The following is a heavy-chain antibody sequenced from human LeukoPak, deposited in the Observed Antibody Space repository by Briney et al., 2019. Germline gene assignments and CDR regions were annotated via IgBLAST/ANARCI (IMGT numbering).Heavy chain of an antibody. CDR1: GYSFTNYW. CDR2: IYPGDSDI. V-gene: IGHV5-51*01. Sequence: GESLKISCKGSGYSFTNYWIGWVRQMPGKGLEWMGIIYPGDSDIRYSPSFQGQVTISADKSTSTAYLQWSSLKASDTAMYYCATRYCSGGSCYYGFDYWGQGTLVTVSS. D-gene: IGHD2-15*01. J-gene: IGHJ4*02. CDR3: ATRYCSGGSCYYGFDY.